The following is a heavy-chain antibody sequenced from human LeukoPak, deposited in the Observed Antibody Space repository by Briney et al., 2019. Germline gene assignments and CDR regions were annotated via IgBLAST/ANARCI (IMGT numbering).Heavy chain of an antibody. J-gene: IGHJ4*02. CDR1: GGTFSSYA. V-gene: IGHV1-69*05. Sequence: SVKVSCKASGGTFSSYAISWVRQAPGQGLEWMGGIIPIFGTANYAQKFQGRVTIATDESTSTAYMELSSLRSEDTAVYCCARDAVYGSGEYYFDYWGRGTLVTVSS. D-gene: IGHD3-10*01. CDR2: IIPIFGTA. CDR3: ARDAVYGSGEYYFDY.